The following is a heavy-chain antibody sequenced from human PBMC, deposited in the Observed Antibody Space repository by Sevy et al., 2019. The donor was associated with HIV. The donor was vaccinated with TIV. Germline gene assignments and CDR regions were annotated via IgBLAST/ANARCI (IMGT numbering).Heavy chain of an antibody. Sequence: SETLSLTCAVYGGSFSAYYWSWIRQAPGQGLEWIGDIKHSGSANYNPSLKSRVTISVDTTKSQFSLKLSSVTAADTAVYYCARPGGDLWGRGTLVTVSS. D-gene: IGHD3-16*01. J-gene: IGHJ4*02. CDR3: ARPGGDL. CDR2: IKHSGSA. CDR1: GGSFSAYY. V-gene: IGHV4-34*01.